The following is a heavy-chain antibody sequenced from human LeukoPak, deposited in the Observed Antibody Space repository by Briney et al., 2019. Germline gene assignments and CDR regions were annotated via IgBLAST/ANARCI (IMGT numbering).Heavy chain of an antibody. V-gene: IGHV1-46*01. Sequence: GVSVRVSCKASGYTFTSYYMHWVRQAPGQGLEWMGIINPSGGSTSYAQKFQGRVTMTRDTSTSTVYMELSSLRSEDTAVYYCARDSQVAARGYYFDYWGQGTLVTVSS. CDR1: GYTFTSYY. D-gene: IGHD2-15*01. CDR3: ARDSQVAARGYYFDY. J-gene: IGHJ4*02. CDR2: INPSGGST.